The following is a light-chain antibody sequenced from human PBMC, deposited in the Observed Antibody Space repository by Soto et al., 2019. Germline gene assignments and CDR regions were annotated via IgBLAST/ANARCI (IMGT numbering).Light chain of an antibody. J-gene: IGLJ1*01. CDR1: SSDVGGYNY. CDR3: SSYTSSSTLFCV. Sequence: QSVLTHPASVSGSPGQSITISCTGTSSDVGGYNYVSLYQQHPGKDPKLMIYEVSNRPAGVSNRFSGSKSSNTASMTISALQAEDEGDSYCSSYTSSSTLFCVCGAGTQVTAL. CDR2: EVS. V-gene: IGLV2-14*01.